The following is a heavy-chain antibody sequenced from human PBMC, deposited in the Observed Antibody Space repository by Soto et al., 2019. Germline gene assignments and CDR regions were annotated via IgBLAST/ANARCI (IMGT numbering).Heavy chain of an antibody. Sequence: QVQLVQSGAEVKKPGASVRVSCKASGYTLTTYYMHWVRQAHGQGLEWMGMVNPRTESVNYAQKFQGRVTLTSDTSTSIVYMELNSLNSEDTAIYSCAREVPYGMDVWGQGTTVTVSS. J-gene: IGHJ6*02. CDR2: VNPRTESV. CDR1: GYTLTTYY. CDR3: AREVPYGMDV. V-gene: IGHV1-46*01.